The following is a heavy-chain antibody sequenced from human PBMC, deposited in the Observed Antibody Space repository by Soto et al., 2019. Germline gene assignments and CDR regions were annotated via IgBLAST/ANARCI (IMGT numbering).Heavy chain of an antibody. CDR1: GGSFSGYY. V-gene: IGHV4-34*01. D-gene: IGHD2-2*01. CDR2: INHSGST. J-gene: IGHJ4*02. CDR3: ARYCSSTSCYYIDY. Sequence: PSETLSLTCAVYGGSFSGYYWSWIRQPPGKGLEWIGEINHSGSTNYNPSLKSRVTISVDTSKNQFSLKLSSVTAADTAVYYCARYCSSTSCYYIDYWGQGTLVTVSS.